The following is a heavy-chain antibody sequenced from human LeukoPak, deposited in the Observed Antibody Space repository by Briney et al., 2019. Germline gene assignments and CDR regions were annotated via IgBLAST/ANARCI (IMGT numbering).Heavy chain of an antibody. D-gene: IGHD3-10*01. V-gene: IGHV1-69*13. CDR1: GGTFSSYA. J-gene: IGHJ6*02. CDR2: IIPIFGTA. Sequence: ASVKVSCKASGGTFSSYAISWVRQAPGQGLEWMGGIIPIFGTANYAQKFQGRVTITADESTSTAYMELSSLRSEDTAVYYCARGYYCGSGSWGHYYYYYGMDVWGRGTTVTVSS. CDR3: ARGYYCGSGSWGHYYYYYGMDV.